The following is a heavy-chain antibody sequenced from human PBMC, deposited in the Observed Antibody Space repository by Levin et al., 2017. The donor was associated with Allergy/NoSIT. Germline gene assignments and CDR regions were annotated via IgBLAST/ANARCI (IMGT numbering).Heavy chain of an antibody. CDR3: ARGSDYSRDWSGWFDP. Sequence: ASVKVSCKASGYTFTGYYMHWVRQAPGQGLEWMGWMNPNSGGTNYAQKFQGRVTMTRDTSISTAYMELNGLRSDDTAVYYCARGSDYSRDWSGWFDPWGQGTLVTVS. CDR2: MNPNSGGT. CDR1: GYTFTGYY. D-gene: IGHD6-13*01. V-gene: IGHV1-2*02. J-gene: IGHJ5*02.